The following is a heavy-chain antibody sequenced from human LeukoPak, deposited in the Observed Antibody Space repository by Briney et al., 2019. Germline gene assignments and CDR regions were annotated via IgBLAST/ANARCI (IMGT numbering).Heavy chain of an antibody. J-gene: IGHJ4*02. V-gene: IGHV3-74*01. Sequence: PGGSLRLSCAASGFTFSSYWMHCVRQAPGNGLVWVSRINSDGSSTNYADSVKGRFTISRDNAKNTLHLQMNSLRAEDTAVYYCARGARGSGTASDYWGQGTLVTVSS. CDR1: GFTFSSYW. CDR3: ARGARGSGTASDY. D-gene: IGHD3-10*01. CDR2: INSDGSST.